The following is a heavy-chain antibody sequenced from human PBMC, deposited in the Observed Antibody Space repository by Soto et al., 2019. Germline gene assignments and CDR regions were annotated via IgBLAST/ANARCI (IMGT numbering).Heavy chain of an antibody. CDR3: AREQYCSSTSCYYFVY. V-gene: IGHV4-31*03. Sequence: PSETLSLTCTVSGGSISRGGYYWSWILQHPGKGLEWIGYIYYSGSTYYNPSLKSRVTISVDTSKNQFSLKLSSVTAADTAVYYCAREQYCSSTSCYYFVYWGQGTLVTISS. CDR2: IYYSGST. D-gene: IGHD2-2*01. CDR1: GGSISRGGYY. J-gene: IGHJ4*02.